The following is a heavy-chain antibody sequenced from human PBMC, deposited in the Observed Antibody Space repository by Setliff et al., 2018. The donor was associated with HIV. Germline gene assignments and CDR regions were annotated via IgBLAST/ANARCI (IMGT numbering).Heavy chain of an antibody. CDR1: GGTFSNYG. CDR2: IIPISGTA. Sequence: SVKVSCKSSGGTFSNYGMSWVRQAPGQGLEWMGGIIPISGTANYAQKFQGRVTITTDESTSTAYMELSGLRSEDTAVYYCARDFGGYCSSMSCPGLFDPWGQGTLVTVSS. CDR3: ARDFGGYCSSMSCPGLFDP. D-gene: IGHD2-2*01. V-gene: IGHV1-69*05. J-gene: IGHJ5*02.